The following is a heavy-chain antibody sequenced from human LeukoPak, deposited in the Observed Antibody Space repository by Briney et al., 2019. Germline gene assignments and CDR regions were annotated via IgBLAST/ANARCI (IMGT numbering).Heavy chain of an antibody. V-gene: IGHV1-46*01. Sequence: ASVKVSCRASGYTFSNYYLHWVRQAPGQGLEWMGLINPTAGNTYYAQRFQGRVTLTRNTSTSTVYMELSSLRSEDTAVYYCARIRDGYNDAYDIWGQGTMVTVSS. CDR2: INPTAGNT. J-gene: IGHJ3*02. CDR3: ARIRDGYNDAYDI. D-gene: IGHD5-24*01. CDR1: GYTFSNYY.